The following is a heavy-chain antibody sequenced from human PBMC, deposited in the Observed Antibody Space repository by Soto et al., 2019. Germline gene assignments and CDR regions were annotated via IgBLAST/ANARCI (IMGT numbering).Heavy chain of an antibody. D-gene: IGHD2-15*01. CDR1: GFTFSSYG. J-gene: IGHJ6*03. CDR2: ISYDGSNK. CDR3: AKDVAQEDYYYYMDV. Sequence: QVQLVESGGGVVQPGRSLRLSCAASGFTFSSYGMHWVRQAPGKGLEWVAVISYDGSNKYYADSVKGRFTIARDNSKNTLYLQMNSLRTEDTAVYYCAKDVAQEDYYYYMDVCGKGTTVTVSS. V-gene: IGHV3-30*18.